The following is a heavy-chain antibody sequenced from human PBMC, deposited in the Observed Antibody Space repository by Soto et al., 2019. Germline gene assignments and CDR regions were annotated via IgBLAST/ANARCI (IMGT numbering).Heavy chain of an antibody. CDR2: IGSKGETYAT. D-gene: IGHD2-21*01. CDR3: YGDDSDWLFI. Sequence: GVSLRLSCAASGFTFGASALPWVRQASGKGLEWLGRIGSKGETYATTYAASVKGRFTISRDDSKKTAYLQMNRLESKDTAVYYCYGDDSDWLFIWARGTSVTVSS. V-gene: IGHV3-73*01. CDR1: GFTFGASA. J-gene: IGHJ4*01.